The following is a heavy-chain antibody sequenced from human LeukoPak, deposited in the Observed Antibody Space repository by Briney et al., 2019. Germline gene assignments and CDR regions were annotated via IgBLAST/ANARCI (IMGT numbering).Heavy chain of an antibody. Sequence: SETLSLTCTVSGGSISSSSYYWGWIRQPPGKGLEWIGYIYYSGSTYYNPSLKSRVTISVDTSKNQFSLKLSSVTAADTAVYYCARASYYYDSSGYYFNWFDPWGQGTLVTVSS. CDR2: IYYSGST. D-gene: IGHD3-22*01. V-gene: IGHV4-31*03. CDR1: GGSISSSSYY. J-gene: IGHJ5*02. CDR3: ARASYYYDSSGYYFNWFDP.